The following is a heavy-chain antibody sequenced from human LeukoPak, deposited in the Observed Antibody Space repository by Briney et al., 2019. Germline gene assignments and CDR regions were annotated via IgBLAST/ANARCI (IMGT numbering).Heavy chain of an antibody. Sequence: PSQTLPLTCTVSGGSISSGSYYWSWIRQPAGKGLEWIGRIYTSGSTNYNPSLKSRVTISVDTSKNQFSLKLSSVTAADTAVYYCARWHCSSTSCYAGVWGQGTLVTVSS. V-gene: IGHV4-61*02. CDR2: IYTSGST. J-gene: IGHJ4*02. CDR3: ARWHCSSTSCYAGV. D-gene: IGHD2-2*01. CDR1: GGSISSGSYY.